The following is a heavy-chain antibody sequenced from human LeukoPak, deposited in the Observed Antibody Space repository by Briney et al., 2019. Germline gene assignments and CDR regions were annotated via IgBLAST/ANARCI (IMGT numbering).Heavy chain of an antibody. Sequence: PSQTLSLTCTVSGGSISSGDYYWSWIRQPPGKGLEWIGYIYYSGSTYYNPSLKSRVTISVDTSKNQFSLKLSSVTAADTAVYYCARGSSSWYRGFYYWGRGTLVTVSS. D-gene: IGHD6-13*01. CDR1: GGSISSGDYY. J-gene: IGHJ4*02. CDR2: IYYSGST. CDR3: ARGSSSWYRGFYY. V-gene: IGHV4-30-4*08.